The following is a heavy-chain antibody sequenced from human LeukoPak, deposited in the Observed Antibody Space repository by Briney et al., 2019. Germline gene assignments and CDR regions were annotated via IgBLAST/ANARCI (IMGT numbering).Heavy chain of an antibody. J-gene: IGHJ4*02. Sequence: GESLKISGKGSGYSFINYWIGWVRQMPGKGLEWMGIIYPGDSDTRYSPSFQGQVTISADKSISTAYLQWSSLKASDTAMYYCARAVFFGSSSQNGDYFDYWGQGTLVTVSS. CDR1: GYSFINYW. V-gene: IGHV5-51*01. D-gene: IGHD6-6*01. CDR2: IYPGDSDT. CDR3: ARAVFFGSSSQNGDYFDY.